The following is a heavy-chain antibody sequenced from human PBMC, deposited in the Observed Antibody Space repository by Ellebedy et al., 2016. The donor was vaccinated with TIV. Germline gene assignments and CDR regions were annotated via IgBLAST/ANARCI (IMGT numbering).Heavy chain of an antibody. J-gene: IGHJ3*02. V-gene: IGHV3-33*01. D-gene: IGHD6-19*01. CDR2: IWYDGSNK. Sequence: PGGSLRLSCAASGFTFSSYGMHWVRQAPGKGLEWVAVIWYDGSNKYYADSVKGRFTISRDNSKNTLYLQMNSLRAEDTAVYYCARDRVSSGWPTNPYIWGQGTMVTVSS. CDR1: GFTFSSYG. CDR3: ARDRVSSGWPTNPYI.